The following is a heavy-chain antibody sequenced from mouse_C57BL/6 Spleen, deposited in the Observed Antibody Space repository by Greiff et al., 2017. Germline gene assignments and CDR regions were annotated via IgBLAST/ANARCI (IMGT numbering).Heavy chain of an antibody. CDR2: ISYDGSN. V-gene: IGHV3-6*01. CDR1: GYSITSGYY. J-gene: IGHJ4*01. D-gene: IGHD1-1*01. Sequence: EESGPGLVKPSQSLSLTCSVTGYSITSGYYWNWIRQFPGNKLEWMGYISYDGSNNYNPSLKNRISITRDTSKNQFFLKLNSVTTEDTATYYWARGGFHYYGSSYAMDYWGQGTSVTVSS. CDR3: ARGGFHYYGSSYAMDY.